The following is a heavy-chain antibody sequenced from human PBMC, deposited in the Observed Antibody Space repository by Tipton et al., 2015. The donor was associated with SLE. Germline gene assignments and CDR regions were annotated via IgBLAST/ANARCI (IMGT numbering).Heavy chain of an antibody. CDR2: IRSKTSGGTT. D-gene: IGHD3-10*01. CDR3: TKMPSWVGGL. J-gene: IGHJ4*02. V-gene: IGHV3-49*04. CDR1: GFTFGDHA. Sequence: VQLVQFGGGLVQPGRSLRLSCRASGFTFGDHALSWVRQAPGKGLEWVGFIRSKTSGGTTEYAASVKGRFTISRDDSKSIAYLQMNSLKTEDSAVYYCTKMPSWVGGLWGQGTLVAVSS.